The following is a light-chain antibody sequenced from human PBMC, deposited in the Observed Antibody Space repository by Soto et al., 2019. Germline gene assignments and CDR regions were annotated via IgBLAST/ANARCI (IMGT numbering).Light chain of an antibody. CDR3: QQYGSSSIT. Sequence: EIVLTQSPGTLSLSPGERSTLSCMSSQTFSNSFLSWFQQIPGQAPRLLIYGASMRATGIPDRFSGSGSGTDFTLTISRLEPEDFAVYYCQQYGSSSITFGQGTRLEIK. CDR1: QTFSNSF. J-gene: IGKJ5*01. V-gene: IGKV3-20*01. CDR2: GAS.